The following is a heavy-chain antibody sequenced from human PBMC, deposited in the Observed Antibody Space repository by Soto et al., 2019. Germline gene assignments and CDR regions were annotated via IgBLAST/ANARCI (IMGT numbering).Heavy chain of an antibody. D-gene: IGHD2-21*02. J-gene: IGHJ5*02. Sequence: QLQLQESGPGLVKPSETLSLTCSVSGGSISSSSYFWGWIRQPPWKGLEWIGSIYYSGSTYYNPSIKSRVTVSVDTSKNQFSLKLSSVTSADTAVYYCARHPSDFWFDPWGQGTLVTVSS. CDR3: ARHPSDFWFDP. CDR2: IYYSGST. V-gene: IGHV4-39*01. CDR1: GGSISSSSYF.